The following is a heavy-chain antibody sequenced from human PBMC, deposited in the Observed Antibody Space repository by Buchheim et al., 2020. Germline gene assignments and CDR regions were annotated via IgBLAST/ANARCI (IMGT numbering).Heavy chain of an antibody. CDR3: AIFGSDFWSGYYNRWFDP. J-gene: IGHJ5*02. CDR2: IYYSGST. CDR1: GGSISSGDYY. D-gene: IGHD3-3*01. V-gene: IGHV4-30-4*01. Sequence: QVQLQESGPGLVKPSQTLSLTCTVSGGSISSGDYYWSWIRQPPGKGLEWIGYIYYSGSTYYNPSLKRRVTISVDTHKNQLSLKLSSVTAADTAVYYCAIFGSDFWSGYYNRWFDPWGQGTL.